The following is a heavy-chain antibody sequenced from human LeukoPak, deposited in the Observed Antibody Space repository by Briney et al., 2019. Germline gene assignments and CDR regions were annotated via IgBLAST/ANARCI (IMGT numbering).Heavy chain of an antibody. Sequence: GASMKVSCKASGYTFNTYGITWVRQAPGQGLEWMGWISGYNGKTKYAQKLQDRVTMTTDTSTTTTYMELRSLTSDDTAVYYCARAGAVVDNWFDPWGQGTLVTVSS. CDR2: ISGYNGKT. D-gene: IGHD2-15*01. J-gene: IGHJ5*02. CDR1: GYTFNTYG. V-gene: IGHV1-18*01. CDR3: ARAGAVVDNWFDP.